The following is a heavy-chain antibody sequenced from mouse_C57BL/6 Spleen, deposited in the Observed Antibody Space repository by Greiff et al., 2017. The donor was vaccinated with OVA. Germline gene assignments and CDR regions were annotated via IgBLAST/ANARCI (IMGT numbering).Heavy chain of an antibody. J-gene: IGHJ2*01. V-gene: IGHV1-7*01. Sequence: QVQLQQSGAELAKPGASVKLSCMASGYTFTSYWMHWVKQRPGQGLEWIGYINPSSGYTKYNQKFKDKATLTAAKSSSTAYMQLSSLTYEDSAVYYCARAPSTAVVATDYWGQGTTLTVSS. CDR3: ARAPSTAVVATDY. CDR1: GYTFTSYW. D-gene: IGHD1-1*01. CDR2: INPSSGYT.